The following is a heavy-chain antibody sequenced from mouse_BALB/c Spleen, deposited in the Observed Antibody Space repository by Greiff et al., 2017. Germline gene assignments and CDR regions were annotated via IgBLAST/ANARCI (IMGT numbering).Heavy chain of an antibody. V-gene: IGHV5-9-3*01. CDR1: GFTFSSYA. CDR2: ISSGGSYT. CDR3: ASITTGRAMDY. D-gene: IGHD1-1*01. J-gene: IGHJ4*01. Sequence: EVKVEESGGGLVKPGGSLKLSCAASGFTFSSYAMSWVRQTPEKRLEWVATISSGGSYTYYPDSVKGRFTISRDNAKNTLYLQMSSLRSEDTAMYYCASITTGRAMDYWGQGTSVTVSS.